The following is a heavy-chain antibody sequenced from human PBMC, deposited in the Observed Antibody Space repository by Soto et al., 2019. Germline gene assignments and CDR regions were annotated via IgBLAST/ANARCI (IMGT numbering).Heavy chain of an antibody. D-gene: IGHD6-19*01. CDR2: INHRGST. Sequence: QVQLQQWGAGLLKPSETLSLTCAVYGGSFSGYYWSWIRQPPGKGLEWIGEINHRGSTNYNPSLKSRVTISVDTSKNQFSLKLSSVTAADTAVYYCARGKRIAVAGIDPWGQGTLVTVSS. V-gene: IGHV4-34*01. J-gene: IGHJ5*02. CDR1: GGSFSGYY. CDR3: ARGKRIAVAGIDP.